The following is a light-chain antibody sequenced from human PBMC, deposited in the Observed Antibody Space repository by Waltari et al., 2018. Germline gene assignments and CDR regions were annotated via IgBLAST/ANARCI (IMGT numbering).Light chain of an antibody. V-gene: IGKV3-15*01. J-gene: IGKJ2*01. CDR2: RAS. CDR1: ENTNSN. CDR3: HQYAKWVGT. Sequence: EIVMTQFPATLSVSPGESATLPCSASENTNSNVAWYQQKPGQAPRLLIYRASTRASGVPARFSGSGSGTDFSLTISSLQSEDFGDYYCHQYAKWVGTFGQGTSVEIK.